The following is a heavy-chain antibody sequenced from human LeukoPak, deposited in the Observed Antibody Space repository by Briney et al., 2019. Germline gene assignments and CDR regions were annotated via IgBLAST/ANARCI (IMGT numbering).Heavy chain of an antibody. D-gene: IGHD3-22*01. CDR1: GYTFTGYY. CDR2: INPNINGT. CDR3: ARGFHYYDSSGPRSSDAFDI. J-gene: IGHJ3*02. V-gene: IGHV1-2*02. Sequence: GASVKVSCKASGYTFTGYYIHWVRQAPGQGLEWMGWINPNINGTNYAQKFQGRVTMTGDRSISTAYMELSRLRSEDTAVYYCARGFHYYDSSGPRSSDAFDIWGQGTMVTVSS.